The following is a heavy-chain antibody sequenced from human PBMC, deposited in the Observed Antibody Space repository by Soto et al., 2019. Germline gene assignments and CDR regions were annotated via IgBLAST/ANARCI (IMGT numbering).Heavy chain of an antibody. CDR2: IIPIFGTP. D-gene: IGHD3-22*01. Sequence: QVQLVQSGAEVKKPGSSVKVSCKASGGTFSTYPISWVRQAPGQGLEWMGGIIPIFGTPNYAQRFQGRLTFTADESTTTVYMELSSLRSEDTAVYYCAPNVDSGYYVRWFDPWGQGTLVTVSS. CDR3: APNVDSGYYVRWFDP. CDR1: GGTFSTYP. V-gene: IGHV1-69*01. J-gene: IGHJ5*02.